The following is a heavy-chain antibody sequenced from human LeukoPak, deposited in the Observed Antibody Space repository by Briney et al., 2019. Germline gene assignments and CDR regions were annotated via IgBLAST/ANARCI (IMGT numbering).Heavy chain of an antibody. CDR3: ATDSLSSGYYRGAFDI. V-gene: IGHV1-24*01. D-gene: IGHD3-22*01. CDR2: FDPEDGET. J-gene: IGHJ3*02. Sequence: ASVKVSCKVSGHTLTELSMHWVRQAPGKGLEWMGGFDPEDGETIYAQKFQGRVTMTEDTSTDTAYMELSSLRSEDTAVYYCATDSLSSGYYRGAFDIWGQGTMVTVSS. CDR1: GHTLTELS.